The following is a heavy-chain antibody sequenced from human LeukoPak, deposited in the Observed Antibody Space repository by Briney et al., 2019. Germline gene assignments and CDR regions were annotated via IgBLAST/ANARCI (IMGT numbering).Heavy chain of an antibody. V-gene: IGHV4-59*01. CDR3: ARGGRWLQSGLNY. D-gene: IGHD5-24*01. J-gene: IGHJ4*02. CDR2: IYYSGST. Sequence: PSETLSLTCTVSGGSISSYYWSWIRQPPGKGLEWIGYIYYSGSTNYNPSLKSRVTISVDTSKNQFSLKLSSVTAADTAVYYCARGGRWLQSGLNYGGQGTLVTVSS. CDR1: GGSISSYY.